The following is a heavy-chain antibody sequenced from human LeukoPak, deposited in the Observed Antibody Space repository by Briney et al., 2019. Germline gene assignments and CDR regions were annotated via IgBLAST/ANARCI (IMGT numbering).Heavy chain of an antibody. CDR2: IYYSGST. CDR1: GGSISSYY. J-gene: IGHJ4*02. V-gene: IGHV4-59*01. CDR3: GTASNGY. D-gene: IGHD5-18*01. Sequence: SQTLPLTCTVSGGSISSYYWSWIRQPPGKGLEWIGYIYYSGSTNYNPSLKSRVTISVDTSKNQFSLKLSSVTAADTAVYYCGTASNGYWGQGTLVTVSS.